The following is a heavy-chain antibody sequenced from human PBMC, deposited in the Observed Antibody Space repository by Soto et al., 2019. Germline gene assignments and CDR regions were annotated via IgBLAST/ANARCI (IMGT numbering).Heavy chain of an antibody. Sequence: GGSLRLSCAASGFTFSSYAMHWVRQAPGKGLEWVAVISYDGSNKYYADSVKGRFTISRDNSKNTLYLQMNSLRAEDTAVYYCARMDYGGNSTYYYYYYGMDVWGQGTTVTVSS. J-gene: IGHJ6*02. V-gene: IGHV3-30-3*01. D-gene: IGHD4-17*01. CDR1: GFTFSSYA. CDR3: ARMDYGGNSTYYYYYYGMDV. CDR2: ISYDGSNK.